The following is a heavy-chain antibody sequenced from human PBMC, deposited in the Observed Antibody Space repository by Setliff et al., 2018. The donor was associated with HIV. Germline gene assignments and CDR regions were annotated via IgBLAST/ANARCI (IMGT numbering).Heavy chain of an antibody. D-gene: IGHD3-16*01. J-gene: IGHJ6*03. CDR2: IYHTGST. CDR3: ARVGGSPPYYYYYMDV. CDR1: GYSISNVYY. V-gene: IGHV4-38-2*01. Sequence: PSETLSLTCAVSGYSISNVYYWGWIRQSPGKALEWIGSIYHTGSTSYNPSFKSRVTILVDTSKNQFSLHLTSVTAADTAVYYCARVGGSPPYYYYYMDVWGTGTTVTVSS.